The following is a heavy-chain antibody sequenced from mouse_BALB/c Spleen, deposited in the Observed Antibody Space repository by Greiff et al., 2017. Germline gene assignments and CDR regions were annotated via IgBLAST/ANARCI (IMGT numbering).Heavy chain of an antibody. J-gene: IGHJ4*01. CDR2: ISYDGSN. D-gene: IGHD2-4*01. CDR3: ASYYDYDYYAMDY. Sequence: EVQLQESGPGLVKPSQSLSLTCSVTGYSITSGYYWNWIRQFPGNKLEWMCYISYDGSNNYNPSLKNRISITRDTSKNQFFLKLNSVTTEDTATYYCASYYDYDYYAMDYWGQGTSVTVSS. CDR1: GYSITSGYY. V-gene: IGHV3-6*02.